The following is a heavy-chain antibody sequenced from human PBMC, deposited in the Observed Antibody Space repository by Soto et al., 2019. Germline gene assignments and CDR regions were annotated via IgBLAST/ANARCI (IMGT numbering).Heavy chain of an antibody. D-gene: IGHD4-17*01. Sequence: GGSLRLSCAASGFTFSSYSMNWVRQAPGKGLEWVSSISSSSSYIYYADSVKGRFTISRDNAKNSLYLQMNSLRAEDTAVYYCASLPYGDSEYNWFDPWGQGTLVTVSS. CDR3: ASLPYGDSEYNWFDP. CDR2: ISSSSSYI. V-gene: IGHV3-21*01. CDR1: GFTFSSYS. J-gene: IGHJ5*02.